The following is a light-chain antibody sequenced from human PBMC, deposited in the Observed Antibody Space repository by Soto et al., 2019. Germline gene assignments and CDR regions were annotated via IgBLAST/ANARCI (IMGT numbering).Light chain of an antibody. Sequence: QSVLTQPPSASGSPGQSVAISCTGTSSDVGGYDYVSWFQQHPGKAPKLMIYEVYNRPSGVPDRFSGSKSGNTASLTVSGLQAEDEADYYCSSYAGSDTVVFGGGTKLTVL. CDR1: SSDVGGYDY. V-gene: IGLV2-8*01. CDR2: EVY. CDR3: SSYAGSDTVV. J-gene: IGLJ2*01.